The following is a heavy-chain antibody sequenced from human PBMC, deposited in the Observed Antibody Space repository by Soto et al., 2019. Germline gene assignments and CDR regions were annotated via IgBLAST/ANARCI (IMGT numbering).Heavy chain of an antibody. CDR2: IKQDGSEK. CDR3: ARATVTTLSWTKESYYYYYMDV. Sequence: GGSLRLSCAASGFTFSSYWMSWVRQAPGKGLEWVANIKQDGSEKYYVDSVKGRFTISRDNAKNSLYLQMNSLRAEDTAVYYCARATVTTLSWTKESYYYYYMDVWGKGTTVTVSS. CDR1: GFTFSSYW. V-gene: IGHV3-7*01. D-gene: IGHD4-4*01. J-gene: IGHJ6*03.